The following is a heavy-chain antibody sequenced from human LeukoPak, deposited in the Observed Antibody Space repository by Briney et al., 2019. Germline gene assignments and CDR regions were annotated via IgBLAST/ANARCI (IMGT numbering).Heavy chain of an antibody. CDR2: IIPIFGTA. Sequence: ASVKVSCKASGGTFSSYAISWVRQAPGQGLEWMGGIIPIFGTANYAQKFQGRVTITADESTSTAYMELSSLISEDTAVYYCASQEDIVVVPAAIDYYYYYMDVWGKGTTVTVSS. D-gene: IGHD2-2*01. J-gene: IGHJ6*03. V-gene: IGHV1-69*13. CDR3: ASQEDIVVVPAAIDYYYYYMDV. CDR1: GGTFSSYA.